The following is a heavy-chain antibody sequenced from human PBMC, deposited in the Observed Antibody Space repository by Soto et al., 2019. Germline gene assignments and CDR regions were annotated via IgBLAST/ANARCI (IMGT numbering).Heavy chain of an antibody. CDR2: LYWDDDK. Sequence: QITLKESGPPLVKPTQPLTLTCTFSGFSLSTSGVGVGWIRQPPGKALEWLALLYWDDDKRYSPSLKSRLTITKDTSKNQVVLTMTNMDPVDTATYYCAHRQRTVYFDYWGQGTLVTVSS. V-gene: IGHV2-5*02. D-gene: IGHD4-17*01. CDR3: AHRQRTVYFDY. CDR1: GFSLSTSGVG. J-gene: IGHJ4*02.